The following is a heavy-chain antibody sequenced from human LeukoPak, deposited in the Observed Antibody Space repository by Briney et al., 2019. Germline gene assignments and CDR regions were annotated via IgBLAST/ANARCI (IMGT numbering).Heavy chain of an antibody. V-gene: IGHV1-18*01. Sequence: ASVKVSCKASGYTFTSYGISWVRQAPGQGLEWMGWISAYNGNTNYAQKLQGRVTMTTDTSTSTAYMELRSLRSDDTAVYYCARRSSGYYQDAFDIWGQGTMVIVSS. CDR2: ISAYNGNT. J-gene: IGHJ3*02. CDR3: ARRSSGYYQDAFDI. CDR1: GYTFTSYG. D-gene: IGHD3-22*01.